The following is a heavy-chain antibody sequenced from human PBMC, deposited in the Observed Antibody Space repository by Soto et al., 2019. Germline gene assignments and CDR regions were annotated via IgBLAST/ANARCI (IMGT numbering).Heavy chain of an antibody. CDR2: IIPIFGTA. Sequence: GASVTVSCKASGGTFSSYAISWVRQAPGQGLEWMGGIIPIFGTANYAQKFQGRVTITADESTSTAYMELSSLRSEDTAVYYCAGAHSSGWYVGDFDYWGQGTLVTVSS. V-gene: IGHV1-69*13. CDR1: GGTFSSYA. J-gene: IGHJ4*02. CDR3: AGAHSSGWYVGDFDY. D-gene: IGHD6-19*01.